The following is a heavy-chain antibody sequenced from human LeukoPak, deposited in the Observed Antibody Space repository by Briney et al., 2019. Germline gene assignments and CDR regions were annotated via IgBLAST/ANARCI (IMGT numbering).Heavy chain of an antibody. CDR2: ISYSGST. CDR1: GGSISTYY. D-gene: IGHD5-12*01. J-gene: IGHJ4*02. CDR3: ARSWGATIPPCY. Sequence: SETLSLTCTVSGGSISTYYWNWIRQPPGKGLEWIGYISYSGSTNYNPSLKSRVTISVDTSKNQLSLKLSSVTAADTAVYYCARSWGATIPPCYWGQGTLVTVSS. V-gene: IGHV4-59*01.